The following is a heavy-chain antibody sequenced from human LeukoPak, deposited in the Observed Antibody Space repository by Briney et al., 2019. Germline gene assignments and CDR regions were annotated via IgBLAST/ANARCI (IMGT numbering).Heavy chain of an antibody. Sequence: PSETLSLTCAVYGGSFSGYYWSWIRQPPGKGLEWIGEINHSGSTNYNPSLKSRVTISVDTSKNQFSLKLSSVTAADTAVYYCARVPPYFRYDYVWGSRRTNWFDPWGQGTLVTVSS. CDR1: GGSFSGYY. V-gene: IGHV4-34*01. D-gene: IGHD3-16*01. CDR3: ARVPPYFRYDYVWGSRRTNWFDP. J-gene: IGHJ5*02. CDR2: INHSGST.